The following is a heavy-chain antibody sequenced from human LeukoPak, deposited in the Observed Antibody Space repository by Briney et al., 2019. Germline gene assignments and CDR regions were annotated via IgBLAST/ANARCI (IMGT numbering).Heavy chain of an antibody. CDR1: GYSLSSGYE. CDR2: ISQSGNT. V-gene: IGHV4-38-2*02. J-gene: IGHJ4*02. D-gene: IGHD4-11*01. CDR3: VSLEIDDYSRY. Sequence: SETLSLTCSVSGYSLSSGYEWGWIRPPPGKRLEWIGSISQSGNTYDNLSLKSRVTMSVDTARNQFSLKLTSVTAADTAVYYYVSLEIDDYSRYWGRGMLVIVSS.